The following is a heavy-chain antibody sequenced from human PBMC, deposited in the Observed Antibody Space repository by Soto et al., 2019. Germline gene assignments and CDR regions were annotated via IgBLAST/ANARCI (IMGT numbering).Heavy chain of an antibody. D-gene: IGHD1-26*01. J-gene: IGHJ5*02. Sequence: SDTLSLTCTVSGGSISSYYWSWIRQPPGKGLEWIGYIYYSGTTNYNPPLKSRVTISVDTSKNQFSLKLSSVTAADTAVYYCARYSGSYSYAWFVPWGQGTLGTGS. V-gene: IGHV4-59*01. CDR3: ARYSGSYSYAWFVP. CDR1: GGSISSYY. CDR2: IYYSGTT.